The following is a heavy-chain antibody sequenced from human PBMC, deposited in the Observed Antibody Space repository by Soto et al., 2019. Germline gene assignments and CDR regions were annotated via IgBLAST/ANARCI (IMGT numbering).Heavy chain of an antibody. CDR1: GYSFTTYY. D-gene: IGHD1-1*01. CDR2: IDPSSGSA. J-gene: IGHJ6*02. Sequence: QVQLVQSGAEVKKPGASVKVSCKASGYSFTTYYIHWVRQAPGQGLEWMGIIDPSSGSAGYAQKFQVSVTMTRDTPTSTFYLELSSLRSEDTAVYYCARGNDRPYDYYGLDVWGQGTKVTVSS. CDR3: ARGNDRPYDYYGLDV. V-gene: IGHV1-46*03.